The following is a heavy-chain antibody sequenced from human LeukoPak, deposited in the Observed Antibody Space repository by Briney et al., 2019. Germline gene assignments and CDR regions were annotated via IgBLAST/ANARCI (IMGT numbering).Heavy chain of an antibody. Sequence: PGGSLRLSCAASGFTFSSYAMSWVRQAPGKGLEWVSAISGSGGSTYYADSVKGRFTISRDNSKNTLYLQMNSLRAEDTAVYYCASEIVVVPAAPDAFDIWGQGTMVTVSS. CDR2: ISGSGGST. CDR3: ASEIVVVPAAPDAFDI. J-gene: IGHJ3*02. V-gene: IGHV3-23*01. CDR1: GFTFSSYA. D-gene: IGHD2-2*01.